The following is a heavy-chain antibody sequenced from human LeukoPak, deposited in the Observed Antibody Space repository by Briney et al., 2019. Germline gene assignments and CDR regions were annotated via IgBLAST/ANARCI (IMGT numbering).Heavy chain of an antibody. CDR3: ATGRFLEWLLEPVDY. V-gene: IGHV3-48*01. CDR2: ISSSSSTI. J-gene: IGHJ4*02. Sequence: GGSLRLSCAASRFTFSSYSMNWVRQAPGKGLEWVSYISSSSSTIYYADSVKGRFTISRDNAKNSLYLQMNSLRAEDTAVYYCATGRFLEWLLEPVDYWGQGTLVTVSS. D-gene: IGHD3-3*01. CDR1: RFTFSSYS.